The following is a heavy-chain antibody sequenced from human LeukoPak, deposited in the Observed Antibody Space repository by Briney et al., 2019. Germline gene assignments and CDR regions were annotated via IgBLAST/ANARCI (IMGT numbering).Heavy chain of an antibody. CDR3: ARETRGRYYDSSGLSGGR. Sequence: SETLSLTCAVYGGSFSGYYWSWIRQPPGKGLEWIGEINHSGSTNYNPSLKSRVTISVDTSKSQFSLKLSSVTAADTAVYYCARETRGRYYDSSGLSGGRWGQGTLVTVSS. CDR2: INHSGST. V-gene: IGHV4-34*01. CDR1: GGSFSGYY. D-gene: IGHD3-22*01. J-gene: IGHJ4*02.